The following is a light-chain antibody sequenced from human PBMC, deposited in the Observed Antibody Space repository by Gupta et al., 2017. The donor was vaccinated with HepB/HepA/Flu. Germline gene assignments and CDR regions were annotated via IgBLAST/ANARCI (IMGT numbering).Light chain of an antibody. CDR3: AAWDDSLNGVV. CDR1: SSNIGSNT. J-gene: IGLJ2*01. V-gene: IGLV1-44*01. Sequence: QSVLTQPPSASGTPGQSVTISCSGSSSNIGSNTVNWYHQLPGTAPKLLIYINNQRPSGVPDRFSGSKSGTSASPAISGLQSEDEADYYCAAWDDSLNGVVFGGGTKLTVL. CDR2: INN.